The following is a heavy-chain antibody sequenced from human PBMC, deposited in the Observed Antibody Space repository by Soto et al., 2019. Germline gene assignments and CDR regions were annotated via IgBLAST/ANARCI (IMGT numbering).Heavy chain of an antibody. J-gene: IGHJ6*03. CDR3: ARGTGQRRYRAYYYYMDV. CDR2: INHSGST. CDR1: GGSFSGYY. Sequence: SETLSLTCAVYGGSFSGYYWSWIRQPPGKGLEWIGEINHSGSTNYNPSLKSRVTISVDTSKNQFSLKLSSVTAADTAVYYCARGTGQRRYRAYYYYMDVWGKGTTVTVSS. V-gene: IGHV4-34*01. D-gene: IGHD5-18*01.